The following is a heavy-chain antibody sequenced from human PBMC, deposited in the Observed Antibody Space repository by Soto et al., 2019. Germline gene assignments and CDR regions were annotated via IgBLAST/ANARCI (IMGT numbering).Heavy chain of an antibody. D-gene: IGHD3-10*01. V-gene: IGHV1-46*01. CDR2: IDPKNDET. Sequence: QVQLVQSGAEVKEPGASVKVSCKASGYTFTAFWIHWVRQAPGQGPEWVARIDPKNDETKYARVLEGRITVTSQASTSTVYMEISSLRSDVTAFYFCVRDRPHAWFFHWGQGTLVTVSS. CDR1: GYTFTAFW. J-gene: IGHJ4*02. CDR3: VRDRPHAWFFH.